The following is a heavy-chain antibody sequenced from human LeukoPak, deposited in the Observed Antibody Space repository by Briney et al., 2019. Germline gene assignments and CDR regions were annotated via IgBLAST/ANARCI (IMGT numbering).Heavy chain of an antibody. CDR2: INLNSGGT. Sequence: ASVKVSFKGSGYTFTYYYIHWVRQPPAQGLEWMGSINLNSGGTHYAQKFQDRVTMTRDTSIRTAYMEMSRLGSDDTAEYYCATMGATNFDHWGQGTLVTVSS. V-gene: IGHV1-2*02. D-gene: IGHD1-26*01. CDR1: GYTFTYYY. J-gene: IGHJ4*02. CDR3: ATMGATNFDH.